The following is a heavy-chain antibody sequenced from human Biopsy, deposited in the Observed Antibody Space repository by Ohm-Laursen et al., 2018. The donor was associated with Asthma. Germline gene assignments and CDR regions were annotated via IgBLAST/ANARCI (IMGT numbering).Heavy chain of an antibody. J-gene: IGHJ4*02. V-gene: IGHV4-31*02. CDR1: SGGYG. CDR3: ARAQDYYDSRGYYRSFDY. Sequence: SGGYGGSRIIKNTGKGLEWIGFIYYSGSTYYNPSLKSRVSISIDTSKNQFSLKLSSVTAADTAVYYCARAQDYYDSRGYYRSFDYWGQGTLVTVSS. D-gene: IGHD3-22*01. CDR2: IYYSGST.